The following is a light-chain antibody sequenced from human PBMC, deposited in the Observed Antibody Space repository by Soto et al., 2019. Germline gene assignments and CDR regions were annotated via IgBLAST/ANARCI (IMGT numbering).Light chain of an antibody. V-gene: IGLV2-14*01. Sequence: QPASVSGSPGQSITISCTGTSSDVGGYNYVSWYQQHPGRAPKLMIYDVSNRPSGVSDRFSGSKSGNTASLTISGLQAEDEADYYCSSYTSTSTRVFGTGTKLTVL. J-gene: IGLJ1*01. CDR1: SSDVGGYNY. CDR2: DVS. CDR3: SSYTSTSTRV.